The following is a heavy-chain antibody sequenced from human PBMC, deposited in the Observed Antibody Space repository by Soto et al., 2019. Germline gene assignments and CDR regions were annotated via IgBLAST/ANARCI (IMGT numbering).Heavy chain of an antibody. CDR3: ARAHCGGDCYSGVDY. CDR2: INPNSGGT. CDR1: GYTFTGFY. Sequence: QVQLVQSGAEVKKPGASVKVSCKASGYTFTGFYMHWVRQAPGQGLEWMGWINPNSGGTNYAQKLQGLVPMTRDTSSSTAYMELRRLRSDDTAVYYCARAHCGGDCYSGVDYWGQGTLVTVSS. V-gene: IGHV1-2*04. D-gene: IGHD2-21*02. J-gene: IGHJ4*02.